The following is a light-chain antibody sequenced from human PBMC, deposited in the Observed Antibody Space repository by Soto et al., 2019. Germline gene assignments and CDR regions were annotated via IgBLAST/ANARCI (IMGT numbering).Light chain of an antibody. V-gene: IGLV1-47*01. J-gene: IGLJ1*01. CDR2: RNN. CDR3: AAWDDSLSAHYV. CDR1: SSNIGSNY. Sequence: QSVLTQPPSASGTPGQRVTISCSGSSSNIGSNYVYWYQQLPGTAPKLLIYRNNQRPSGVPDRFSGSKSGTSASLAISGLRSEDEADYYCAAWDDSLSAHYVLGTGTKVTVL.